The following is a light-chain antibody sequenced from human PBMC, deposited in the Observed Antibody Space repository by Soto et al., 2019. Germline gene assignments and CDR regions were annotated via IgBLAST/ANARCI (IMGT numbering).Light chain of an antibody. Sequence: EIVLTQSPGTLSLSPGERATLSCRASQSVSSSYLAWYQQKPGQAPRLLIYDASSRATGIPDRFSGSGSGTDFTITISRLEPEGVAVYYCQQYGSSRCMVGEGTKVELK. CDR1: QSVSSSY. V-gene: IGKV3-20*01. CDR3: QQYGSSRCM. J-gene: IGKJ1*01. CDR2: DAS.